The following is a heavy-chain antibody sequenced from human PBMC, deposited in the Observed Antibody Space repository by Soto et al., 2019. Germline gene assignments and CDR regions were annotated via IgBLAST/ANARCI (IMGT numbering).Heavy chain of an antibody. J-gene: IGHJ4*02. D-gene: IGHD2-21*02. Sequence: QVQLVESGGGVVQPGRSLRLSCAASGFTFSSYAMHWVRQAPGKGLEWVAVISYDGSNKYYADSVKGRFTISRDNSKNALYLQMNSLRAEDTAVYYCARAVGRIVVVTAYFDYWGQGPLVTVSS. CDR1: GFTFSSYA. CDR3: ARAVGRIVVVTAYFDY. CDR2: ISYDGSNK. V-gene: IGHV3-30-3*01.